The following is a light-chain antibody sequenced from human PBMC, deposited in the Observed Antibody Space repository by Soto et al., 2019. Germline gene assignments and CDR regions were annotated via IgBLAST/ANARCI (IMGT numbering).Light chain of an antibody. V-gene: IGKV3D-20*01. Sequence: EIVLTQSPATLSLSPGERATLSCGASQSVSSSYLAWYQQKPGLAPRLLNYDASSRATGIPDRFSGSGSGTDFTLTISRLEPEDFAVYYCQRYGSSPITFGHGTRREIK. J-gene: IGKJ5*01. CDR3: QRYGSSPIT. CDR1: QSVSSSY. CDR2: DAS.